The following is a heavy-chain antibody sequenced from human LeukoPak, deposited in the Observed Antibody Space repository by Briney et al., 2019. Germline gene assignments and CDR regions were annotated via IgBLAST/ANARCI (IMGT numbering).Heavy chain of an antibody. CDR1: GFTFDDYA. CDR3: ARGFLEWLLYGGADY. J-gene: IGHJ4*02. V-gene: IGHV3-43D*03. CDR2: ISWDGDT. D-gene: IGHD3-3*01. Sequence: GGSLRLSCAASGFTFDDYAMHWVRQAPGKGLEWVSLISWDGDTYYADSVEGRFTISRDNSRNTLYLQMNSLRPDDTAVYFCARGFLEWLLYGGADYWGQGTLVTVAS.